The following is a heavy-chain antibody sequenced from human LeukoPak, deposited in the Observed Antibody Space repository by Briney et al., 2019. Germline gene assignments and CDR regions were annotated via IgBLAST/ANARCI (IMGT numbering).Heavy chain of an antibody. CDR1: GGCISSSSYY. J-gene: IGHJ5*02. CDR3: ARRGVVPAAVVVDP. V-gene: IGHV4-39*01. Sequence: SETLSLTCTVSGGCISSSSYYWGWIRQPPGKGLEWIGSIYYSGSTYYNPSLKSRVTISVDTSKNQFSLKLSSVTAADTAVYYCARRGVVPAAVVVDPWGQGTLVTVSS. D-gene: IGHD2-2*01. CDR2: IYYSGST.